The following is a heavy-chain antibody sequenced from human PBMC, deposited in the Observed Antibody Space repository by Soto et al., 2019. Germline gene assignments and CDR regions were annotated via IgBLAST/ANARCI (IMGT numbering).Heavy chain of an antibody. CDR3: AKDNYDILTGMEYYYMDV. D-gene: IGHD3-9*01. J-gene: IGHJ6*03. Sequence: PGGSLRLSCAASGFTFSSYGMHWVRQAPGKGLEWVEVISYDGSNKYYADSVKGRFTISRDNSKNTLYLQMNSLRAEDTAVYYCAKDNYDILTGMEYYYMDVWGKGTTVTVSS. CDR2: ISYDGSNK. V-gene: IGHV3-30*18. CDR1: GFTFSSYG.